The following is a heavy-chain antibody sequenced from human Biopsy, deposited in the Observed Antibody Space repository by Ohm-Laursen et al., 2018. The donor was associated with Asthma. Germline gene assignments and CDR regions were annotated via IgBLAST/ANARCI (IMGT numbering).Heavy chain of an antibody. D-gene: IGHD3-22*01. CDR2: MYHSGSP. V-gene: IGHV4-39*01. J-gene: IGHJ4*02. CDR3: VRHQYSSSWSTFDY. CDR1: GGSITGSSYY. Sequence: GTLSLTCTVSGGSITGSSYYWGWIRQPPGKGMEWIGSMYHSGSPYYHPSLKSRATISVDTSKNQLSLKMSSVTAADTAVYFCVRHQYSSSWSTFDYWGQGALVTVSS.